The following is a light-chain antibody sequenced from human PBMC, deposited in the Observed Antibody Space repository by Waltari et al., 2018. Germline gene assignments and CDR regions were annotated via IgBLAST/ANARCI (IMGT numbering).Light chain of an antibody. CDR2: EGS. CDR3: CSYAGSSTYV. V-gene: IGLV2-23*01. CDR1: RSAVGRYNL. Sequence: QPALTQPASVSGSPGQSIPISCTGTRSAVGRYNLVSWYQQHPGKAPKLMLYEGSKRPSGVSNRFSGSKSGNTASLTISGLQAEDEADYYCCSYAGSSTYVFGTGTKVTVL. J-gene: IGLJ1*01.